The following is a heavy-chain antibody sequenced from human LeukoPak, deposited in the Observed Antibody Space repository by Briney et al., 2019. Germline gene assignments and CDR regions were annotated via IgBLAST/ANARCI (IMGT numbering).Heavy chain of an antibody. Sequence: GGSLRLSCTASGYTFSSYAMHWVRQAPGRGLEWVAAIQYDGSIEYYADSVKGRFTTSRDQSKNTLFLQVNSLRAEDTAVYYVARDSCGSPSCFDYWGQGTLVTVSS. CDR1: GYTFSSYA. D-gene: IGHD2-2*01. CDR3: ARDSCGSPSCFDY. J-gene: IGHJ4*02. CDR2: IQYDGSIE. V-gene: IGHV3-33*01.